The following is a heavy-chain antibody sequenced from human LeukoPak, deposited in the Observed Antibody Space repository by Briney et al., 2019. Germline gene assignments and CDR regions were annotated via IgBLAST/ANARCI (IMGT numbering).Heavy chain of an antibody. D-gene: IGHD3-16*01. J-gene: IGHJ3*02. CDR2: ISSSSSYI. CDR3: ARDNSVYDAFDI. V-gene: IGHV3-21*01. Sequence: GGSLRLSCAASGLTFSSYSMNWVRQAPGKGLEWVSSISSSSSYIYYADSVKGRFTISRDNAKNSLYLQMNSLRAEDTAVYYCARDNSVYDAFDIWGQGTMVTVSS. CDR1: GLTFSSYS.